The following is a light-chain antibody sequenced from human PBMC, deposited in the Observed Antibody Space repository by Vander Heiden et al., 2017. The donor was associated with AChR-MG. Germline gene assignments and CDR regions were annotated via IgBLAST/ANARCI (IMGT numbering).Light chain of an antibody. CDR2: QAS. CDR1: QTISSW. V-gene: IGKV1-5*03. Sequence: DIQMTQSPSTLSASVGDRVTITCRASQTISSWLAWYQQKPGKAPKLLIYQASTLESGVPSRFSASGSGTEFTLTISSLQPDDFATYYCQQDNIYWTFGQGTKVEIK. J-gene: IGKJ1*01. CDR3: QQDNIYWT.